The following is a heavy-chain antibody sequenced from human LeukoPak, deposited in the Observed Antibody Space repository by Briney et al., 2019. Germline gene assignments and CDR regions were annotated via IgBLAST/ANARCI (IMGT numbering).Heavy chain of an antibody. CDR3: TVIQGWGLGSYYVDY. J-gene: IGHJ4*02. Sequence: GGSLRLSCAASGFAFSNDWMSWLRQAPGKGLEWVGRIKSKTSGGTTDYAAPVKGRFTISRDDSKNMLYLQMDSLKTEDTAVYYCTVIQGWGLGSYYVDYWGQGTLVTVSS. D-gene: IGHD3-10*01. CDR2: IKSKTSGGTT. V-gene: IGHV3-15*01. CDR1: GFAFSNDW.